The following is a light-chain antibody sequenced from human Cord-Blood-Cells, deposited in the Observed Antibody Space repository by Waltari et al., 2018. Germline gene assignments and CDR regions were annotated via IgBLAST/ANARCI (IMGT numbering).Light chain of an antibody. V-gene: IGLV2-14*01. CDR1: SSDVGGYNY. CDR2: EVS. Sequence: QSALTQPVSVSGSPGQSITISCTGTSSDVGGYNYVSWYQQHPGKAPKLMIYEVSNRPSGFSNRFSGSKSGNTASLTISGLQAEDEADYYCSSYTSSSTLYVVFGGGTKLTVL. CDR3: SSYTSSSTLYVV. J-gene: IGLJ2*01.